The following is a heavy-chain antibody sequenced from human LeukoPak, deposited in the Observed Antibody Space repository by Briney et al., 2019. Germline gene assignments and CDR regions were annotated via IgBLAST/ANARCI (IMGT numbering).Heavy chain of an antibody. D-gene: IGHD2-15*01. CDR3: AREGGGGIDIEPSFDY. CDR1: GYTFTRYF. Sequence: ASVRVSCKASGYTFTRYFIHWVRQAPGRGLEWMGTINPSGGSTGYAQKFQGRVTMTRDTSTSTVYMELSSLRSEDTAVYYCAREGGGGIDIEPSFDYWGQGTLVTVSS. CDR2: INPSGGST. V-gene: IGHV1-46*01. J-gene: IGHJ4*02.